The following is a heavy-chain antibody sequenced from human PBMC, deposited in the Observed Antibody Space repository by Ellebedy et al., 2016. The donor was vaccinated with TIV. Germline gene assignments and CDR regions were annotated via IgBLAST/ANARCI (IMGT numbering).Heavy chain of an antibody. CDR3: ARDRSYSPTY. D-gene: IGHD1-26*01. CDR1: GFTFSNYA. J-gene: IGHJ4*02. Sequence: GESLKISCAASGFTFSNYAMNWVRQAPGKGLEWVAFRSYDGNNKYYADSVKGRFTLSRDNSKNTLYLEMNSLRAEDTAVYYCARDRSYSPTYWGQGTLVTVSS. V-gene: IGHV3-30*04. CDR2: RSYDGNNK.